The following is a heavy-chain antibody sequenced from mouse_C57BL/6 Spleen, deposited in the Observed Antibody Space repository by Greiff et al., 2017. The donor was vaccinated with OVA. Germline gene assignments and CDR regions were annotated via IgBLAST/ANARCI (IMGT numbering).Heavy chain of an antibody. CDR1: GYSITSGYD. D-gene: IGHD1-1*01. V-gene: IGHV3-1*01. Sequence: VQLQQSGPGMVKPSQSLSLTCTVTGYSITSGYDWHWIRHFPGNKLEWMGYISYSGSTNYNPSLKSRISITHDTSKNHFFLKLNSVTTEDTATYYCARSYYGSSFDYWGQGTTLTVSS. CDR2: ISYSGST. CDR3: ARSYYGSSFDY. J-gene: IGHJ2*01.